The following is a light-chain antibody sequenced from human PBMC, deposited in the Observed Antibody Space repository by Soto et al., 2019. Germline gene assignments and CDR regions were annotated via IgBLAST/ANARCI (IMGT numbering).Light chain of an antibody. V-gene: IGKV3D-15*01. CDR2: GAS. CDR1: QSIDTN. J-gene: IGKJ5*01. Sequence: IVMTQSPATRSVLRGGRAALSCLASQSIDTNLAWYQQKPGQAPRLLIYGASNRATGIPDRFSGSGSGTDFTLTITRLEPEDSAVYFCQQYTGPPTTFGQGTRLEIK. CDR3: QQYTGPPTT.